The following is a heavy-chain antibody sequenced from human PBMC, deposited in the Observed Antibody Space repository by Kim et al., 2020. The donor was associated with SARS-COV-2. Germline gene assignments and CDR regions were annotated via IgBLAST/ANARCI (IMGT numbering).Heavy chain of an antibody. V-gene: IGHV1-69*13. J-gene: IGHJ6*02. CDR2: IIPIFGTA. CDR3: ARSTFWQTGYYSSLGYYYYGMDV. Sequence: SVKVSCKASGGTFSSYAISWVRQAPGQGLEWMGGIIPIFGTANYAQKFQGRVTITADESTSTAYMELSSLRSEDTAVYYCARSTFWQTGYYSSLGYYYYGMDVWGQGTTVTVSS. D-gene: IGHD3-9*01. CDR1: GGTFSSYA.